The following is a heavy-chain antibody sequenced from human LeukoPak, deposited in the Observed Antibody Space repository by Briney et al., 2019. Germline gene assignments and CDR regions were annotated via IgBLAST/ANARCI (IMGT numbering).Heavy chain of an antibody. V-gene: IGHV4-4*07. D-gene: IGHD2-15*01. CDR1: GGSIGGHY. CDR3: ARSEEGRFYDSAGYCESFDL. Sequence: SETLSLTCSVSGGSIGGHYWNWIRQAPGKGLEWIGHIFTSGSPNYSPLLKSRVTFSRDTARSQIYLRMTSVTAADTAIYYCARSEEGRFYDSAGYCESFDLWGQGIMVIVSS. CDR2: IFTSGSP. J-gene: IGHJ3*01.